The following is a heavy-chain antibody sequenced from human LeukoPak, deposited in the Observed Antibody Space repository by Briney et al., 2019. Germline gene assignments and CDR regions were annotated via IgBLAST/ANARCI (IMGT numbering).Heavy chain of an antibody. CDR3: ARVAPANIVLRYFDWSHNWFDP. Sequence: PSETLSLTCAVSSGSIFSSNWWSWVRQPPGKGLEWIGQIFHSGSTSYSPSLKSRVTISVDTSKNQFSLKLSSVTAADTAVYYCARVAPANIVLRYFDWSHNWFDPWGQGTLVTVSS. CDR1: SGSIFSSNW. D-gene: IGHD3-9*01. CDR2: IFHSGST. J-gene: IGHJ5*02. V-gene: IGHV4-4*02.